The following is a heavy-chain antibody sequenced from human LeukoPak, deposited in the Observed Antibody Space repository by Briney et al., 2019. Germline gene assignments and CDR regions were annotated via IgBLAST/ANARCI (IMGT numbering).Heavy chain of an antibody. CDR1: GLTAGIHY. CDR3: ARVGAAAGSFDY. Sequence: GESLTLSCAPAGLTAGIHYVSWVRHPPGGGLGWVSVIYSGGSTYYADSVKGRFTTSRDNTKNTLYFQMNSLRAEDTAVYYCARVGAAAGSFDYWGQGTLVTVSS. D-gene: IGHD6-13*01. V-gene: IGHV3-66*01. CDR2: IYSGGST. J-gene: IGHJ4*02.